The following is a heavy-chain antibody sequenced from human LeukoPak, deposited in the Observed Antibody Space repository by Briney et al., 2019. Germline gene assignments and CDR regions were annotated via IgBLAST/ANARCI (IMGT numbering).Heavy chain of an antibody. J-gene: IGHJ4*02. CDR1: GYTFTGLGLY. CDR2: INPRSGGT. D-gene: IGHD1-1*01. Sequence: ASVKVSCKTSGYTFTGLGLYIHWVRQAPGQGLEWMGWINPRSGGTNYAQKFQGRVTMTRDTSISTAYMELSRLTSDDTAVYYCATDPTTAGTTRFDYWGQGTLVTVSS. V-gene: IGHV1-2*02. CDR3: ATDPTTAGTTRFDY.